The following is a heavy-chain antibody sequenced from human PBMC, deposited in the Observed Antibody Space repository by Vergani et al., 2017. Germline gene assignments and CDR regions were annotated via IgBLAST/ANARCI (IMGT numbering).Heavy chain of an antibody. D-gene: IGHD3-22*01. CDR3: AKDLNYYDSSGCAFDY. CDR1: GGTFSSYA. V-gene: IGHV1-69*12. J-gene: IGHJ4*02. Sequence: QVQLVQSGAEVKKPGSSVKVSCKASGGTFSSYAISWVRQAPGQGLEWMGGIIPIFGTANYAQKFQGRVAITADESTSTAYMELSSLRAEDTAVYYCAKDLNYYDSSGCAFDYWGQGTLVTVSS. CDR2: IIPIFGTA.